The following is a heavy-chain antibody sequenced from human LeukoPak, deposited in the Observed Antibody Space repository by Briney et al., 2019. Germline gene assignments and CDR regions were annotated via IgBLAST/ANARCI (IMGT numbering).Heavy chain of an antibody. Sequence: GSLRLSCAASGFTFSSHAMTWVRQAPGKGLEWVSAIRGSGGSTYYADSVKGRFTISRDNSKNTLHLQMNSLRAEDTAVYYCAREGGEAIDAFDIWGQGTMVTVSS. CDR3: AREGGEAIDAFDI. CDR2: IRGSGGST. D-gene: IGHD2-2*01. J-gene: IGHJ3*02. CDR1: GFTFSSHA. V-gene: IGHV3-23*01.